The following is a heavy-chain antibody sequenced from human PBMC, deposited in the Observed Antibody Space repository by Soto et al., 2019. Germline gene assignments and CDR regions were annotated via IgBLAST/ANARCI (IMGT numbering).Heavy chain of an antibody. V-gene: IGHV1-18*04. Sequence: ASEKLCCKASGGTFSSYATSFVRQAPGQGLEWMGWISAYNGNTNYAQKLQGRVTMTTDTSTSTAYMELRSLRSDDTAVYYCARGHYTIFGVVNIRRYYYYGMDVWGQGTTVTVSS. D-gene: IGHD3-3*01. J-gene: IGHJ6*02. CDR2: ISAYNGNT. CDR3: ARGHYTIFGVVNIRRYYYYGMDV. CDR1: GGTFSSYA.